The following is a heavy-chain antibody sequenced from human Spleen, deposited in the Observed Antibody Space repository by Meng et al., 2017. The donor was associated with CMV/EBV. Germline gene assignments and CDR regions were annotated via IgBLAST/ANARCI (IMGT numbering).Heavy chain of an antibody. J-gene: IGHJ4*02. CDR1: GGSISSSSYY. CDR2: IYYSGST. CDR3: AREGGASWFDY. D-gene: IGHD2-2*01. Sequence: SETLSLTCTVSGGSISSSSYYWGWIRQPPGKGLEWIGSIYYSGSTYYNPSLKSRVTISVDTSKNQFSLKVSSVTAADTAVYYCAREGGASWFDYWGQGTLVTVSS. V-gene: IGHV4-39*07.